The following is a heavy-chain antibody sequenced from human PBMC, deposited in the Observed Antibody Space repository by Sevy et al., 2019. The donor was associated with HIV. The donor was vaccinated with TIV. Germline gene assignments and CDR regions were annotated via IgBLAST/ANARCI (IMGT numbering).Heavy chain of an antibody. J-gene: IGHJ1*01. CDR3: AGDVSSSSWSEYFGD. V-gene: IGHV1-18*01. Sequence: ASVKVSCKASGYTFTSYGISWVRQAPGQGLEWMGWISAYNGNTNYAQKLQGRVTMTTDTSTSTAYMELRSLRSDDTAAYYGAGDVSSSSWSEYFGDWGQGPLSPVSA. CDR1: GYTFTSYG. D-gene: IGHD6-13*01. CDR2: ISAYNGNT.